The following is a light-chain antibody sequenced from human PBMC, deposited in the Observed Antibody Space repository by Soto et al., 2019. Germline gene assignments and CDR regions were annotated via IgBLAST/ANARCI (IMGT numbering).Light chain of an antibody. CDR3: QQYNSYSWT. CDR1: QSIDSW. CDR2: KAS. V-gene: IGKV1-5*03. J-gene: IGKJ1*01. Sequence: DIQMTQSPSTLSASVGDRVTITCRASQSIDSWLAWYQQKPGKAPKLLMYKASSLESGVPSRFSGSGSETEFTLTISSLQPDDFATYYCQQYNSYSWTFGQGTKVDIK.